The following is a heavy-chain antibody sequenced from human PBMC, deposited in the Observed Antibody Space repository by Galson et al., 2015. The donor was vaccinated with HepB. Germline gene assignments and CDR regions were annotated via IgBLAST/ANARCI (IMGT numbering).Heavy chain of an antibody. CDR2: ISWDGGST. V-gene: IGHV3-43D*04. J-gene: IGHJ4*02. Sequence: SLRLSCAASGFTFDDYAMHWVRQAPGKGLGWVSLISWDGGSTYYADSVKGRFTISRDNSKNSLYLQMNSLRAEDTALYYCAKDKGRRSYGHVGYFDYWGQGTLVTVSS. CDR3: AKDKGRRSYGHVGYFDY. D-gene: IGHD5-18*01. CDR1: GFTFDDYA.